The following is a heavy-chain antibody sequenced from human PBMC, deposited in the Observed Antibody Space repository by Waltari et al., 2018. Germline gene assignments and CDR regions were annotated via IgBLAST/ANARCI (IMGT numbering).Heavy chain of an antibody. D-gene: IGHD1-26*01. V-gene: IGHV1-2*02. CDR3: ARDPGPIVGAPDF. J-gene: IGHJ4*02. CDR2: INPKNGDT. CDR1: GYTFSDYH. Sequence: QVQLVQSGTEVKKPGASVRVSCQASGYTFSDYHLHWVRQTPGQGFEWMGWINPKNGDTSYAQNFLGRVTMTRDTSINTAYMDLSGLRSDDAAVFYCARDPGPIVGAPDFWGQGTLVNVSS.